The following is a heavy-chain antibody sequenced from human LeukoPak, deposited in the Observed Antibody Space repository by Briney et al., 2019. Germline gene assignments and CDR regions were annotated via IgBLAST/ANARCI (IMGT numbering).Heavy chain of an antibody. V-gene: IGHV3-30*04. J-gene: IGHJ3*02. CDR3: AREQLWFGFHDAFDI. Sequence: GGSLRLSRAASGFTFSSYAMHWVRQAPGKGLEWVAVISYDGSNKYYADSVKGRFTISRDNSKNTLYLQMNSLRAEDTAVYYCAREQLWFGFHDAFDIWGQGTMVTVSS. CDR2: ISYDGSNK. D-gene: IGHD3-10*01. CDR1: GFTFSSYA.